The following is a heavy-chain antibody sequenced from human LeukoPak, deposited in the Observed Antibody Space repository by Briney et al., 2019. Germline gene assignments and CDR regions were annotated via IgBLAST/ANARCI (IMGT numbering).Heavy chain of an antibody. CDR2: ISGSGGGT. D-gene: IGHD3-22*01. J-gene: IGHJ3*02. CDR3: AKRASSGYYNDAFDI. CDR1: GFTFSTYA. V-gene: IGHV3-23*01. Sequence: GGSLRLSCAASGFTFSTYAMAWVRQAPGKGLEWVSTISGSGGGTYYADSVKGRFSISRDNFKNTLYLQMNSLRAEDTAAYYCAKRASSGYYNDAFDIWGQGTMVTVSS.